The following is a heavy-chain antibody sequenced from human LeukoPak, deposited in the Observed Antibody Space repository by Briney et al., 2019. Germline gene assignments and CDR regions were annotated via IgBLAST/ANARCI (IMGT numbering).Heavy chain of an antibody. Sequence: SETLSLTCTVSGGSVSSGSYYWTWIRQPAGKGPEWIGRIHTSGNTNYNPSLKSRANMSADTSKNQFSLKLNSVTAADTAVYYCARVTDPRYNWFDPWGQGTLVTVSS. CDR2: IHTSGNT. V-gene: IGHV4-61*02. J-gene: IGHJ5*02. CDR3: ARVTDPRYNWFDP. D-gene: IGHD2-21*02. CDR1: GGSVSSGSYY.